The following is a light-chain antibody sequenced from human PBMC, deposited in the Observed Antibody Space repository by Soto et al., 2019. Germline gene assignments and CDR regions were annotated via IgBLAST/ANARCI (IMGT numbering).Light chain of an antibody. Sequence: QSVLTQPPSASGTPGQRVTISCSGSSSNIGSNYVYWYQLLPGTAPKLLIYRNSQRPSGVPDRFSGSKSGTSASLAISGLRSEDEADYYCAAWDDSLSVVFGGGTKLTVL. CDR1: SSNIGSNY. CDR3: AAWDDSLSVV. J-gene: IGLJ2*01. V-gene: IGLV1-47*01. CDR2: RNS.